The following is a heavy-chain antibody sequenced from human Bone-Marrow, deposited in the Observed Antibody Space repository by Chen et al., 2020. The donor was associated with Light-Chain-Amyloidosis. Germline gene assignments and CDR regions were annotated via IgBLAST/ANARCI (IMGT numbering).Heavy chain of an antibody. D-gene: IGHD5-12*01. Sequence: EVQLEQSGPEVKKPGESLKISCKGSGYTFPNYWIGWVRQMPGKGLEWMGVIYPDDSDARYSPSFEGHVTISADKSITXXYLQWRSLKASDTAMYYCARRRDGYNFDYWGQGTLVTVSS. CDR1: GYTFPNYW. V-gene: IGHV5-51*01. CDR3: ARRRDGYNFDY. CDR2: IYPDDSDA. J-gene: IGHJ4*02.